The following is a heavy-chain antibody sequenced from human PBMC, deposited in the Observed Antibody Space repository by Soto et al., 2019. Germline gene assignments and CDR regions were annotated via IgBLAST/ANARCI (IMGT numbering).Heavy chain of an antibody. CDR1: GFTFSSYA. J-gene: IGHJ6*02. CDR2: ISYDGSNK. CDR3: ASPQPQSSSPASGYYYGMDV. V-gene: IGHV3-30-3*01. D-gene: IGHD6-6*01. Sequence: QVQLVESGGGVVQPGRSLRLSCAASGFTFSSYAMHWVRQAPGKGLEWVAVISYDGSNKYYADSVKGRFTISRDNSKNTLYLQMHSRRAEDTAVYYCASPQPQSSSPASGYYYGMDVWGQGTTVTVSS.